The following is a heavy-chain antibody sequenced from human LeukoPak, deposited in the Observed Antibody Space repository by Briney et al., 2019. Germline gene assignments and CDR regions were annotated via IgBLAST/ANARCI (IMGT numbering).Heavy chain of an antibody. CDR3: VRASYYDSTGYVKDNFDY. CDR1: GFTFSSHA. CDR2: ISISGDTT. D-gene: IGHD3-22*01. J-gene: IGHJ4*02. V-gene: IGHV3-23*01. Sequence: GGSLRLSCGASGFTFSSHAMTWVRQAPGKGLEWVSAISISGDTTYYADAVKGRFTISRDNSKNTVYLQMNSLTAEDTAVYYCVRASYYDSTGYVKDNFDYWGQGTLVTVSS.